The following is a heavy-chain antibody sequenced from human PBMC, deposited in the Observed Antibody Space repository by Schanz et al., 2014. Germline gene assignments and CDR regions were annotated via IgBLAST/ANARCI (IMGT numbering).Heavy chain of an antibody. Sequence: QVQLVQSGPEVKKPGASVKVSCKASGYTFAGHAVHWVRQAPGQGPEWVGWIHTGSGNTKYSQKFEGRVTITRDTSASIVYMELSSLRSEDTAVFFCASGEARVTSSGVVIVPMNVWGKGTTVIVSS. V-gene: IGHV1-3*04. CDR3: ASGEARVTSSGVVIVPMNV. CDR2: IHTGSGNT. J-gene: IGHJ6*03. CDR1: GYTFAGHA. D-gene: IGHD3-3*01.